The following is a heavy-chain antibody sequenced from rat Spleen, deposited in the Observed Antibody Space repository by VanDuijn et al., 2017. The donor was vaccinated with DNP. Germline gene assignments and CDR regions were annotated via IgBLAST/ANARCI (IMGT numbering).Heavy chain of an antibody. CDR3: ARHGPDYYNNPPFDY. J-gene: IGHJ2*01. CDR2: ISYDGGST. V-gene: IGHV5-22*01. D-gene: IGHD1-10*01. Sequence: EVQLVESGGGLVQPGRSMKLSCAASGFTFSDYGMAWVLQAPTKGLEWVASISYDGGSTYYRDSVKGRFTISRDNAKSTLYLQMDSLRSEDTASYYCARHGPDYYNNPPFDYWGQGVTVTVSS. CDR1: GFTFSDYG.